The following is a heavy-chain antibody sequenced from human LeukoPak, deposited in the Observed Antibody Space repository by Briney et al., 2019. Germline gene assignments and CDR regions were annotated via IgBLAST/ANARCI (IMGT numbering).Heavy chain of an antibody. CDR1: GFTFSGYL. CDR2: ISTAGSSN. D-gene: IGHD6-19*01. J-gene: IGHJ4*02. Sequence: GGSLRLSCAASGFTFSGYLMHWVRQAPGKGLVWVSRISTAGSSNTYADSVKGRFTISRDNAKNTLYLQMDRLRAEDTAVYYCARGRLTSSWYYFDYWSQGTLVTVSS. V-gene: IGHV3-74*01. CDR3: ARGRLTSSWYYFDY.